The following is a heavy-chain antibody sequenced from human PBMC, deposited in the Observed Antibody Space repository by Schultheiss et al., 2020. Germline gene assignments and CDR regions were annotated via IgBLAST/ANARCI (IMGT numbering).Heavy chain of an antibody. J-gene: IGHJ6*03. CDR2: IYYSEST. CDR1: GGSFRGYY. CDR3: ARGVVLPHNSRYDFYYMHV. D-gene: IGHD4-23*01. Sequence: SETLSLTCAVYGGSFRGYYWSWIRQPPAKGLEWIGYIYYSESTYYNPSLKSRVSISLDTSNVRLSLKVSTVTAADTALYYCARGVVLPHNSRYDFYYMHVWDKRTAVTVSS. V-gene: IGHV4-34*01.